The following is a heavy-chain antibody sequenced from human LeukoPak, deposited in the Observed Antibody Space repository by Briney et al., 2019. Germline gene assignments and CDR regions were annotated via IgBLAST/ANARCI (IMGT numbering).Heavy chain of an antibody. CDR3: ADAVVGAPAHY. Sequence: GGSLRLSCAASGFTFSVSSMNWVRQAPGKGLEWVSYISTSSDNIHYTDSVKGRFTISRDNAKNSLYLQMNSLRGEDTALYYCADAVVGAPAHYWGQGTLVTVSS. D-gene: IGHD1-26*01. J-gene: IGHJ4*02. V-gene: IGHV3-48*01. CDR2: ISTSSDNI. CDR1: GFTFSVSS.